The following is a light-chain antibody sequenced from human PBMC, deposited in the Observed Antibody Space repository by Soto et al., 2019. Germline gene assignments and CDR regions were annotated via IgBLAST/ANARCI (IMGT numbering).Light chain of an antibody. CDR3: QQYNSYSWT. Sequence: DIQMTQSHSTLSASVGDRVTITCRAGQSISSWLAWYQQKPGKAPKLLIYKASNLESGVPSRFSGSGSGTEFTLTISSLEPDDFATYYCQQYNSYSWTFGQGTKVEIK. V-gene: IGKV1-5*03. CDR2: KAS. J-gene: IGKJ1*01. CDR1: QSISSW.